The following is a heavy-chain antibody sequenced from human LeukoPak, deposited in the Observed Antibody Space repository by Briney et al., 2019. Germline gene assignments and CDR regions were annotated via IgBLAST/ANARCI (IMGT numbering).Heavy chain of an antibody. Sequence: GGSPRLSCAASGFTFSSYAMSWVRQAPGKGLEWVSAISGSGGSTYYADSVKGRFTISRDNSKNTLYLQMSSLRAEDTAVYYCADCSGGSCYSKYWGQGTLVTVSS. V-gene: IGHV3-23*01. J-gene: IGHJ4*02. CDR3: ADCSGGSCYSKY. D-gene: IGHD2-15*01. CDR2: ISGSGGST. CDR1: GFTFSSYA.